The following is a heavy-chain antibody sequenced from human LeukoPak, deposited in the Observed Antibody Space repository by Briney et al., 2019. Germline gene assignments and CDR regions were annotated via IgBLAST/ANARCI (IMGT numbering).Heavy chain of an antibody. CDR2: MNPDRGNT. CDR1: GYIFTSFD. V-gene: IGHV1-8*01. D-gene: IGHD3-22*01. J-gene: IGHJ3*02. Sequence: ASVKVSCKPSGYIFTSFDINWVRQATGQGLEWMGWMNPDRGNTGFAQKFQGRVTLTRNTSISTAYMELSSLRSDDTAVYYCVRIAYYDTSGDSFDIWGHGTMVTVSS. CDR3: VRIAYYDTSGDSFDI.